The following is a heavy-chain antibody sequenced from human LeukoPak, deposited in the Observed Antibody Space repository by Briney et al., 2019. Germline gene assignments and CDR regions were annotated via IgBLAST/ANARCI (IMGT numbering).Heavy chain of an antibody. D-gene: IGHD5-18*01. Sequence: PGRSLRLSCAASGFTFSSYGMHWVRQAPGKGLEWVAVISYDGSNKYYADSVKGRFTISRDNSKNTLYLQMNSLRAEDTAVYYCAKEGGYSYGPRPKPVDYWGQGTLVTVSS. J-gene: IGHJ4*02. CDR2: ISYDGSNK. CDR1: GFTFSSYG. V-gene: IGHV3-30*18. CDR3: AKEGGYSYGPRPKPVDY.